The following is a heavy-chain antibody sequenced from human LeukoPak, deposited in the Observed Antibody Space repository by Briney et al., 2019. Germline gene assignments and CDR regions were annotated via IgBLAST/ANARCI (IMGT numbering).Heavy chain of an antibody. Sequence: GRSLRLSCAASGFTFSSYAMHWVRQAPGKGLEWVAVISYDGSNKYYADSVKGRFTISRDNSKNTLYLQMNSLRADDTAVYYCARVRDSSGWSEIDYWGQGTLVTVSS. CDR2: ISYDGSNK. D-gene: IGHD6-19*01. J-gene: IGHJ4*02. CDR1: GFTFSSYA. V-gene: IGHV3-30*04. CDR3: ARVRDSSGWSEIDY.